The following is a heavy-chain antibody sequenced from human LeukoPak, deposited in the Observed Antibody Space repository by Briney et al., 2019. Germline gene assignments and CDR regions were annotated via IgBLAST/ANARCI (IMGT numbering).Heavy chain of an antibody. J-gene: IGHJ4*02. CDR3: ARDVRSDTAPLNY. Sequence: GASVKVSCKASGYTFSRYAVNWVRQAPGQGLEWMGWINTNTGNPTYAQGSTGRFVFSLDTSVSTAYLQISSLKAEDTAVYYCARDVRSDTAPLNYWGQGTLVTVSS. CDR1: GYTFSRYA. D-gene: IGHD5-18*01. V-gene: IGHV7-4-1*02. CDR2: INTNTGNP.